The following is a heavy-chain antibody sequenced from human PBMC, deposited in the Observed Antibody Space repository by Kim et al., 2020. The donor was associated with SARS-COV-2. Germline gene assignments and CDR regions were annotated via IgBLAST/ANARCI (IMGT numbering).Heavy chain of an antibody. V-gene: IGHV1-8*01. CDR3: ARGTRYGDYPFNWFDP. J-gene: IGHJ5*02. Sequence: KFQGRVTMTRNTSISTAYMELSSLRSEDTAVYYCARGTRYGDYPFNWFDPWGQGTLVTVSS. D-gene: IGHD4-17*01.